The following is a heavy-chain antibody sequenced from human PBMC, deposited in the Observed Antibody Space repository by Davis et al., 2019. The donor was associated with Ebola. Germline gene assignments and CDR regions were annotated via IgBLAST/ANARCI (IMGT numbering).Heavy chain of an antibody. V-gene: IGHV3-30-3*01. D-gene: IGHD4-11*01. CDR1: GFTFSSYA. Sequence: PGGSPRLSCAASGFTFSSYAMHWVRQAPGKGLEWVAVISYDGSNKYYADSVKGRFTISRDNSKNTLYLQMNSLRAEDTAVYYCAKEFPTVTTYYFDYWGQGTLVTVSS. J-gene: IGHJ4*02. CDR3: AKEFPTVTTYYFDY. CDR2: ISYDGSNK.